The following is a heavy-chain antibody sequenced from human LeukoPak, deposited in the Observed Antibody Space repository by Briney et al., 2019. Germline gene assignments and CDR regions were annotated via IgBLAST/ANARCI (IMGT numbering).Heavy chain of an antibody. CDR3: ARGPNLIYSGYDPAHFDY. Sequence: EPGGSLRLSCAASGFTFSSYEMNWVRQAPGKGLEWVSYISSSGSTIYYADSVKGRFAISRDNSKNTLYLQMNSLRAEDTAVYYCARGPNLIYSGYDPAHFDYWGQGTLVTVSS. D-gene: IGHD5-12*01. V-gene: IGHV3-48*03. CDR1: GFTFSSYE. J-gene: IGHJ4*02. CDR2: ISSSGSTI.